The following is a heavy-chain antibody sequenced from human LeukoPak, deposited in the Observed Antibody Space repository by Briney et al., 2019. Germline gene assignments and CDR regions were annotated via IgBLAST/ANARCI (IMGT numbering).Heavy chain of an antibody. CDR1: GGSISKNNW. CDR3: SRVNGAFYRFGY. V-gene: IGHV4-4*02. J-gene: IGHJ4*02. Sequence: SETLSLTYGVAGGSISKNNWGSCVRQPPGQDRWCLGEISQTVLTNYTPSVESRVTVSRDKSKNPLSLKLTAVTAADTAVYYCSRVNGAFYRFGYWGQGTLVTVLS. D-gene: IGHD2-8*01. CDR2: ISQTVLT.